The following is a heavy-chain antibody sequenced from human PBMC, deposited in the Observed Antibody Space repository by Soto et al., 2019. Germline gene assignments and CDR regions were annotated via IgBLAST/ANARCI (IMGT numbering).Heavy chain of an antibody. CDR3: ARRYGSCFDY. Sequence: PSETLSLTCTVSGGSISSYYWTWIRQPPGTGLEWIGEINHSGSTNYNPSLKSRVTISVDTSKNQFSLKLTSVTAADTAVYYCARRYGSCFDYWGQGTLVTVSS. CDR1: GGSISSYY. V-gene: IGHV4-34*01. CDR2: INHSGST. J-gene: IGHJ4*02. D-gene: IGHD5-18*01.